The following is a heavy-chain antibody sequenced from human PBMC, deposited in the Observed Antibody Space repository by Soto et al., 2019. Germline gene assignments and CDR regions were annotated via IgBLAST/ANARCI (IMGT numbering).Heavy chain of an antibody. V-gene: IGHV1-2*02. D-gene: IGHD2-8*02. J-gene: IGHJ4*02. Sequence: AAVKVSCKASGYNFTDYYIHWVRQAPGQGLEWMGWINPTSGDAKYAQEFQGRVTMTRDTSISTVYMELSSLRSGDTAVYYCSRASTGTGGSGNSLPKDYWGQGTMVTVYS. CDR3: SRASTGTGGSGNSLPKDY. CDR2: INPTSGDA. CDR1: GYNFTDYY.